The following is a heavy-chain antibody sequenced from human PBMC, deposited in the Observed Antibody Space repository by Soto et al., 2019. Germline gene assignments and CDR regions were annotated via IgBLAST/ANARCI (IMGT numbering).Heavy chain of an antibody. D-gene: IGHD5-12*01. CDR3: ASDIVATTDRLDY. CDR2: ISGSGGST. V-gene: IGHV3-23*01. J-gene: IGHJ4*02. Sequence: GGSLRLSCAASGFTFSSYAMSWVRQAPGKGLEWVSAISGSGGSTYYADSVKGRFTISRDNSKNTLYLQMNSLRAEDTAVYYCASDIVATTDRLDYWGQGSLVTVSS. CDR1: GFTFSSYA.